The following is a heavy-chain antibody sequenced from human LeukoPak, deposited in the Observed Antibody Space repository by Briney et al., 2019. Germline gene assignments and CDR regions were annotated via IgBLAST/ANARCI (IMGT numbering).Heavy chain of an antibody. J-gene: IGHJ1*01. D-gene: IGHD3-10*01. CDR2: IIPIFGTA. CDR1: GGTFSSYA. CDR3: VISSVRSGSYYNFQH. V-gene: IGHV1-69*05. Sequence: SVKVSCKASGGTFSSYAISWVRQAPGQGLEWMGGIIPIFGTANYAQKFQGRVTITTDESTSTAYMELSSLRSEDTAVYYCVISSVRSGSYYNFQHWGQGTLVTVSS.